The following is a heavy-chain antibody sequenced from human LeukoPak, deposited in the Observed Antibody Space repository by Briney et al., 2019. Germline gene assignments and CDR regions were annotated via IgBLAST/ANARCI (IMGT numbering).Heavy chain of an antibody. CDR3: AKEVAAAGVGAFDG. Sequence: PGGSLRLSCAGSGITFSSYAMSWVRQAPGKGLEWFSAIVATGELTFYADSVKGRFTISRDNSKNTLYLQMNNLRADDTAVYFCAKEVAAAGVGAFDGWGQGTMVTVSS. CDR1: GITFSSYA. V-gene: IGHV3-23*01. D-gene: IGHD6-13*01. J-gene: IGHJ3*01. CDR2: IVATGELT.